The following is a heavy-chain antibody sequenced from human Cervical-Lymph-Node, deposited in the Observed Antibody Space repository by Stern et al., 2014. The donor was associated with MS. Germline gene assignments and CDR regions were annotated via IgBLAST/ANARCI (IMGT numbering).Heavy chain of an antibody. J-gene: IGHJ4*02. D-gene: IGHD2-15*01. CDR2: IIPLLGVT. V-gene: IGHV1-69*09. CDR1: GGTFSSYA. CDR3: ARSPTAYSTYYVDF. Sequence: QVQLGQSGAEVKKPGSSGKVSCKASGGTFSSYAINWVRQAPGQGLEWMGRIIPLLGVTHYAQKFQDRVTITADKSTSTAYMDLSSLRSEDTALYYCARSPTAYSTYYVDFWGQGTQVTVSS.